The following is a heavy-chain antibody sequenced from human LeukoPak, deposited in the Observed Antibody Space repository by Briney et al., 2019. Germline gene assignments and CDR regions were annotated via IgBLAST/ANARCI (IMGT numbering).Heavy chain of an antibody. CDR2: INHSGST. J-gene: IGHJ5*02. CDR1: GGSFSGYY. V-gene: IGHV4-34*01. Sequence: PSETLSLTCAVYGGSFSGYYWSWIRQPPGKGLEWIGEINHSGSTNYNPSLKSRVTISVDTSKNQFSLKLSSVTAADTAVYYCARRLFATTVVTLNWFDPWGQGTLVTVSS. D-gene: IGHD4-23*01. CDR3: ARRLFATTVVTLNWFDP.